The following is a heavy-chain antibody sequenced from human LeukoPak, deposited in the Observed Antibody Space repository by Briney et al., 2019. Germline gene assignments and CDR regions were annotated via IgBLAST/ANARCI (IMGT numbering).Heavy chain of an antibody. V-gene: IGHV4-61*08. CDR3: ARERNRYSGFDY. J-gene: IGHJ4*02. CDR1: GDSITSGAFY. CDR2: IYYSGST. D-gene: IGHD2-15*01. Sequence: SETLSLTCNVSGDSITSGAFYWSWIRQPPGKGLEWIGYIYYSGSTNYNPSLKSRVTISVDTSKNQFSLKLTSVTAADTAMYYCARERNRYSGFDYWGQGTLVTVSS.